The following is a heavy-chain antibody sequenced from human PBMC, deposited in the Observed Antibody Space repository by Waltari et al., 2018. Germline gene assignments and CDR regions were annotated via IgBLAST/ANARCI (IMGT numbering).Heavy chain of an antibody. CDR2: IWYDGSNK. D-gene: IGHD6-13*01. CDR1: GFTFSSDG. Sequence: QVQLVESGGGVVQPGRSLRLCCAASGFTFSSDGMHWVRQAPGLGLEWVAVIWYDGSNKYYADSVKGRFTISRDNSKNTLYLQMNSLRAEDTAVYYCARAFTPAAGNYYYGMDVWGQGTTVTVSS. CDR3: ARAFTPAAGNYYYGMDV. V-gene: IGHV3-33*01. J-gene: IGHJ6*02.